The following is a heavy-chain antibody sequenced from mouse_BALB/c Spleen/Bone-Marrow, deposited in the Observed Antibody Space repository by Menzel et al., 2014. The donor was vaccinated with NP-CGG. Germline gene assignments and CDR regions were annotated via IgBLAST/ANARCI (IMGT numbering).Heavy chain of an antibody. D-gene: IGHD2-10*02. CDR1: GYSFTSYW. CDR2: FYPGNSDT. Sequence: VQLQQSGTVLARPGASVKMSCKASGYSFTSYWMHWVKQRPGQGLEWIGAFYPGNSDTTYNQKFKGKAKLTAVTSASTAYMELSSLTNEDSAVYYCTFLVKEDFAYWGQGTLVTVSA. V-gene: IGHV1-5*01. J-gene: IGHJ3*01. CDR3: TFLVKEDFAY.